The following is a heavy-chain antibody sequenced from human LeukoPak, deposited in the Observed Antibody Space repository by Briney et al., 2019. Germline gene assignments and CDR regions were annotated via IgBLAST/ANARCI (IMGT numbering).Heavy chain of an antibody. Sequence: GGSLRLSCAASGFTFSTSVMSWVRQAPGKGLQWVSDIGASGSTDYADPVKGRFTISRDNSKNTIYLQMNSLRVEDTAVYYCTKDPNHKEMGGPYRWGQGTLVTVSS. CDR2: IGASGST. V-gene: IGHV3-23*01. J-gene: IGHJ4*02. CDR1: GFTFSTSV. D-gene: IGHD1-26*01. CDR3: TKDPNHKEMGGPYR.